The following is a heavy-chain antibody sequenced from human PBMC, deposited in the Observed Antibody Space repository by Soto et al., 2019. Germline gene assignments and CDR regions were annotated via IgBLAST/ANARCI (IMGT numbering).Heavy chain of an antibody. D-gene: IGHD1-1*01. CDR2: VYYSGNT. CDR1: GGSISSYY. Sequence: SETLSLTCIVSGGSISSYYWSWIRQPPGKGLEWIGYVYYSGNTNYNPSLKSRITISVVTSKNQCSLKLSSVTAADTAVYYCAGQTGTTFDYWGQGTLVTVSS. V-gene: IGHV4-59*08. CDR3: AGQTGTTFDY. J-gene: IGHJ4*02.